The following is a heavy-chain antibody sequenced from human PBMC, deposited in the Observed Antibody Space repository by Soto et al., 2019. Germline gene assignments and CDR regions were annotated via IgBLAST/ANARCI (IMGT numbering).Heavy chain of an antibody. D-gene: IGHD3-16*02. CDR3: ARDREVIAFDY. CDR1: GFTFSSYW. CDR2: IKQDGSEK. V-gene: IGHV3-7*01. J-gene: IGHJ4*02. Sequence: GALRLSCAASGFTFSSYWMSWVRQAPGKGLEWVANIKQDGSEKYYVDSVKGRFTISRDNAKNSLYLQMNSLRAEDTAVYYCARDREVIAFDYWGQGTLVTVSS.